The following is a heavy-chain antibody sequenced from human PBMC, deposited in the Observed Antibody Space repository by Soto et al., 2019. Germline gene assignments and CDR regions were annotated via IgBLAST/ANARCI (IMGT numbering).Heavy chain of an antibody. CDR2: VYYRGST. CDR3: ARLLYDSRGYYYFDS. J-gene: IGHJ4*02. D-gene: IGHD3-22*01. Sequence: LQLPESGPGLVKPSETLSLTCTVSGGSISSSSYYWGWIRQPPGKGLEWIGSVYYRGSTYDNPSLKSRIYLSVDRSKSEFSLKLTSVTAADSAVYYCARLLYDSRGYYYFDSWGQGTLVTVSS. V-gene: IGHV4-39*01. CDR1: GGSISSSSYY.